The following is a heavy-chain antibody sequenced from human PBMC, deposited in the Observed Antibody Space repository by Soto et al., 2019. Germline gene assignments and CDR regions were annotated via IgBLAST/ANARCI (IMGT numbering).Heavy chain of an antibody. V-gene: IGHV4-4*07. CDR1: DDCRGGSY. CDR2: IYATGTT. J-gene: IGHJ2*01. D-gene: IGHD3-3*01. CDR3: VLEGSDNLRGLRSPPARRSSDL. Sequence: LTCAVPDDCRGGSYWTWIRKSAGKRLEWIGRIYATGTTDYNPSLKSRVMMSVDTSKKQLSLKLRSVTAADTAVYYCVLEGSDNLRGLRSPPARRSSDL.